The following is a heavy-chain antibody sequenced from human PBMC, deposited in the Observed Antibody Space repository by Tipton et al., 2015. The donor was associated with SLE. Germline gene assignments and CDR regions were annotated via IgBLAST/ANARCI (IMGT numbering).Heavy chain of an antibody. Sequence: LRLSCDVNGGSFSGYYWSWIRQSPGKGLEWIGEVNHLGTIHYNASLKSRVTISIDASKSHFSLKLTSVTAADTAVYYCARMEGMITYGGIAGLWGQGTLVTVSS. CDR3: ARMEGMITYGGIAGL. CDR2: VNHLGTI. V-gene: IGHV4-34*01. CDR1: GGSFSGYY. D-gene: IGHD3-16*01. J-gene: IGHJ4*02.